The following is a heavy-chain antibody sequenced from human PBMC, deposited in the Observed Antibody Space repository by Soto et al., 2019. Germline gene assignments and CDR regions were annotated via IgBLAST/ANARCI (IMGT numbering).Heavy chain of an antibody. CDR3: AREASIAARPAHYYYYGMDV. V-gene: IGHV4-59*01. Sequence: SETLSLTCTVSGGSISSYYWSWIRQPPGKGLEWIGYIYYSGSTNYNPSLKSRVTISVDTSKNQFSLKLSSVTAADTAVYYCAREASIAARPAHYYYYGMDVWGQGTTVTVSS. J-gene: IGHJ6*02. D-gene: IGHD6-6*01. CDR1: GGSISSYY. CDR2: IYYSGST.